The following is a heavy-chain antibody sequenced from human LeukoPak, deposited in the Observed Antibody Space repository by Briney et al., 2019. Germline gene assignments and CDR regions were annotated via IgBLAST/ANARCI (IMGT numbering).Heavy chain of an antibody. CDR1: GYTFTSYG. J-gene: IGHJ3*02. Sequence: GASVKVSCKASGYTFTSYGISWVRQAPGQGLEWMGWISAYNGNTNYAQKLQGRVTMTTDTSTSTAYMELRSLRSDGTAVYYCARLIAVAGTRYAFDIWGQGTMVTVSS. CDR3: ARLIAVAGTRYAFDI. D-gene: IGHD6-19*01. V-gene: IGHV1-18*01. CDR2: ISAYNGNT.